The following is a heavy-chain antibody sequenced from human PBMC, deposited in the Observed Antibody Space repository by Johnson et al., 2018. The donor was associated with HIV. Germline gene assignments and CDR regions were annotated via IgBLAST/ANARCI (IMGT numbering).Heavy chain of an antibody. Sequence: EVQLVESGGGLVQPGGSLRLSCAASGFTFSSYAMSWVRQAPGKGLEWVSAISGSGGSTYYADSVKGRFTMPRDNSKNTLYLQMNSLIAEDTAVYYCAKDRADCSGGSCEAYAFDIWGQGTMVTVSS. CDR1: GFTFSSYA. D-gene: IGHD2-15*01. CDR3: AKDRADCSGGSCEAYAFDI. V-gene: IGHV3-23*04. CDR2: ISGSGGST. J-gene: IGHJ3*02.